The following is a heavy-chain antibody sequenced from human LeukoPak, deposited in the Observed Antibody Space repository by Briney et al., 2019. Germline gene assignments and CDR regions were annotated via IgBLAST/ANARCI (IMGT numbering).Heavy chain of an antibody. D-gene: IGHD2-2*01. V-gene: IGHV1-69*01. CDR2: IIPIFGTA. Sequence: SVKVSCKASGGTFSSYAISWVRQAPGQGLEWVGGIIPIFGTANYAQKFQGRVTITADESTSTAYMELSSLRSEDTAVYYCARLRLDLPPDIVVVPAAMDDYWGQGTLVTVSS. J-gene: IGHJ4*02. CDR3: ARLRLDLPPDIVVVPAAMDDY. CDR1: GGTFSSYA.